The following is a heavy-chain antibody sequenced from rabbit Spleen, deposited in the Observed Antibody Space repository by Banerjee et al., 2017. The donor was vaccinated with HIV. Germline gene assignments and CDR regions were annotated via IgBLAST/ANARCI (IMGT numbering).Heavy chain of an antibody. CDR3: ASNRYLGRLDL. CDR2: IYSGDGDT. D-gene: IGHD4-1*01. Sequence: LEESGGGLVQPGGSLTLSCKASGFSFSSSCWICWVRPAPGKGLEWIGCIYSGDGDTYFPSWAKGRFTISKTSSTTVTLQLNSLTAADTATYFCASNRYLGRLDLWGQGTLVTV. V-gene: IGHV1S45*01. CDR1: GFSFSSSCW. J-gene: IGHJ3*01.